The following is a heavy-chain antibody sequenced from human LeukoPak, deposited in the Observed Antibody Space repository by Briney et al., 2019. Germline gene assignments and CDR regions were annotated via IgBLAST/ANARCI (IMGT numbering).Heavy chain of an antibody. J-gene: IGHJ3*02. V-gene: IGHV3-7*03. CDR1: GFTFTTYW. CDR3: AKDLPSRYSDAFDI. D-gene: IGHD2-15*01. Sequence: PGGSLRLSCAASGFTFTTYWMSWVRQAPGKGLEWVANIKQDGNEKYYVDSVKGRFTISRDNSKNTLYLQMNSLRAEDTAVYYCAKDLPSRYSDAFDIWGQGTMVTVSS. CDR2: IKQDGNEK.